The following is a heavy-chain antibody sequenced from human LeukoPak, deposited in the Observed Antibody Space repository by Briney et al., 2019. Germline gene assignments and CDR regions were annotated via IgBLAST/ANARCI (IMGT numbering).Heavy chain of an antibody. Sequence: PSETLSLTCTVYGGPIKNYYWTWIRQPPGKGLEWIGYIHDSGSTNYNPSLNSRVTISVDTSQNLCSLKLNSVTAADTAVYYCARDYAEGWELRRSYFDYWGQGALVTVSS. CDR3: ARDYAEGWELRRSYFDY. J-gene: IGHJ4*02. V-gene: IGHV4-59*01. CDR2: IHDSGST. D-gene: IGHD1-26*01. CDR1: GGPIKNYY.